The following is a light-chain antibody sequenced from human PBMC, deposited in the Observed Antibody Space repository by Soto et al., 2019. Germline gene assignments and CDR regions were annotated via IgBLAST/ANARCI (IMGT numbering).Light chain of an antibody. CDR2: RTS. CDR1: QSISSN. J-gene: IGKJ1*01. CDR3: QQYGSSPLT. V-gene: IGKV3-20*01. Sequence: EIVMTQSPATLSVSPGERATLSCRASQSISSNLAWYQQKPGQAPRLLMFRTSSRATGFPDRFSGSGSETDFTLTISRLEPEDFAVYYCQQYGSSPLTFGQGTKVDIK.